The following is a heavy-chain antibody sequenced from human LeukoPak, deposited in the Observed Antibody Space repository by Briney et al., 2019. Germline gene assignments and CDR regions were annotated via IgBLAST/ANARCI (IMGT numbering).Heavy chain of an antibody. Sequence: GGSLRLSCAASGFTFSSYEMNWVRQAPGKGLEWDSYISSSGSTIYYADSVRGRFTISRDNAKNSLYLQMNSLRAEDTAVYYCARDSCSGGSCSFDYWGQGTLVTVSS. CDR1: GFTFSSYE. D-gene: IGHD2-15*01. CDR3: ARDSCSGGSCSFDY. CDR2: ISSSGSTI. V-gene: IGHV3-48*03. J-gene: IGHJ4*02.